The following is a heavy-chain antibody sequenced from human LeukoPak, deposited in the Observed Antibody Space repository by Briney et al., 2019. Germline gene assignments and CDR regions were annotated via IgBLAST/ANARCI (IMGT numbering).Heavy chain of an antibody. CDR1: GYSFTSYW. CDR2: IYPGDSDT. J-gene: IGHJ4*02. D-gene: IGHD5-18*01. Sequence: GESLKISCKGSGYSFTSYWIGWGRQMPGKGLEWMGIIYPGDSDTRYSPSFLGQVTISADKSISTAYLQCSRLEDSDTDMYDCEANSWDIAMGIFDYGGQGTLVTVSS. V-gene: IGHV5-51*01. CDR3: EANSWDIAMGIFDY.